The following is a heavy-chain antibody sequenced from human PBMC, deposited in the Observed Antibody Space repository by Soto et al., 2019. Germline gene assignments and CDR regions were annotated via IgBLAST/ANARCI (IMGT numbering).Heavy chain of an antibody. Sequence: VQLVESGGGLVQPGGSLRLSCLASGFTFSTSWMTWVRQAPGKGLEWVANMKGDGSKENYVDSVKGRFTISRDNAKNSLFLQMNSLRDEDTALYYCARDLNYGVSTVYYGVFDTWGQGTMVTVSP. V-gene: IGHV3-7*01. CDR3: ARDLNYGVSTVYYGVFDT. D-gene: IGHD3-10*01. J-gene: IGHJ3*02. CDR2: MKGDGSKE. CDR1: GFTFSTSW.